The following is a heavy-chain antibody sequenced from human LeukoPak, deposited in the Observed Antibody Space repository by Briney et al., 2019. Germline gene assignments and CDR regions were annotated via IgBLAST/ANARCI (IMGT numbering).Heavy chain of an antibody. CDR2: IYYSGST. V-gene: IGHV4-39*07. Sequence: SETLSLTCTVSGGSIGSSSYYWGWIRQPPGKGLEWIGSIYYSGSTYYNPSLKSRVTISVDTSKNQFSLKLSSVTAADTAVYYCANRDIVVVVAAPLFDYWGQGTLVTVSS. CDR1: GGSIGSSSYY. J-gene: IGHJ4*02. CDR3: ANRDIVVVVAAPLFDY. D-gene: IGHD2-15*01.